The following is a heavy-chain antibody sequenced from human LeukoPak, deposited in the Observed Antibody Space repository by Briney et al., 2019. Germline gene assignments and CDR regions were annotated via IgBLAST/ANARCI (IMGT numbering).Heavy chain of an antibody. V-gene: IGHV3-74*01. CDR1: GFTFSSYW. CDR3: AKASGTKPRDGGDY. J-gene: IGHJ4*02. CDR2: INSDGSST. Sequence: GGSLRLSCAASGFTFSSYWMHWVRHAPGKGLVWVSRINSDGSSTSYADSVKGRFTISRDNAKNTLYLQMNSLRAEDTAVYYCAKASGTKPRDGGDYWGQGTLVTVSS. D-gene: IGHD1-26*01.